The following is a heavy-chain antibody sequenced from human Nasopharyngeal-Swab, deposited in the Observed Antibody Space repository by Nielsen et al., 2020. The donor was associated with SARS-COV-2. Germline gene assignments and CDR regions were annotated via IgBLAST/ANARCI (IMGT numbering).Heavy chain of an antibody. V-gene: IGHV3-74*01. D-gene: IGHD3-22*01. J-gene: IGHJ3*01. Sequence: GESLKISCAVSGFTFTNYWMHWVRRTPGKGLVWVSRINIDGSRTGYADSVKGRFTISRDNAKNTLFLQMNSLRAEDTAVYYCARVLDYYDSSCYDTWDVFALWGQGTMVTVSS. CDR1: GFTFTNYW. CDR3: ARVLDYYDSSCYDTWDVFAL. CDR2: INIDGSRT.